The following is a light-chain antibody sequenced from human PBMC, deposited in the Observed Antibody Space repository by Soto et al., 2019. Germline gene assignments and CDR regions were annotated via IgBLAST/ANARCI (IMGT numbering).Light chain of an antibody. J-gene: IGKJ1*01. V-gene: IGKV1D-13*01. CDR3: QQFNNYPRT. CDR1: QGISSA. Sequence: AIQFTQSPSSLSASVGDRVTITCRASQGISSALAWYQQQPGKAPKLLIYDASSLESGVPSRFSGSGSGTDFTLTISILQPEDFATYYCQQFNNYPRTFGQGTKVEIK. CDR2: DAS.